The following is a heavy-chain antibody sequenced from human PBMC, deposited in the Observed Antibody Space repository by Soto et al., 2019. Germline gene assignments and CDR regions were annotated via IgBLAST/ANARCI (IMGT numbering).Heavy chain of an antibody. CDR1: GFTFSTYH. CDR2: ISSGSKST. D-gene: IGHD6-19*01. V-gene: IGHV3-48*02. Sequence: EVQLVESGGGLVQPGGSLRLSCAASGFTFSTYHMNWVRQAPGKGLEWVSYISSGSKSTFYADSVRGRFTISRDNAKNLLYLQMNSLRDEDTAVYYCTRQNLEHSSGWYPWGQGTLVTVSS. CDR3: TRQNLEHSSGWYP. J-gene: IGHJ5*02.